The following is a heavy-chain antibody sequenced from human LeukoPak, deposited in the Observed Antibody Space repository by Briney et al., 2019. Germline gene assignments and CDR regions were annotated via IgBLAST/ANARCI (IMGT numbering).Heavy chain of an antibody. Sequence: PGGSLRLSCAASGFTFSAYGMHWVRQAPGKGLEWVAVIWYDGSNKYYADSVKGRFTISRDNSKNTLYLQMNSLRSEDTAVYYCARDLRSYGEVLAFDYWGQGTLVTVSS. CDR2: IWYDGSNK. J-gene: IGHJ4*02. CDR3: ARDLRSYGEVLAFDY. D-gene: IGHD4-17*01. CDR1: GFTFSAYG. V-gene: IGHV3-33*01.